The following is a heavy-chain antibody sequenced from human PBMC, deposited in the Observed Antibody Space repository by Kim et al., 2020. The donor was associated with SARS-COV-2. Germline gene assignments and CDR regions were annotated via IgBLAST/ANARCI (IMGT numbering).Heavy chain of an antibody. J-gene: IGHJ4*02. CDR2: INHSGGT. CDR3: AVLYSGYDWYFDY. V-gene: IGHV4-34*01. D-gene: IGHD5-12*01. Sequence: SETLSLTCAVYGGSFSGYYWSWIRQPPGKGLEWIGEINHSGGTNYNPSLKSRVTISVDTSKNQFSLKLSSVTAADTAVYYCAVLYSGYDWYFDYWGQGTLVTVSS. CDR1: GGSFSGYY.